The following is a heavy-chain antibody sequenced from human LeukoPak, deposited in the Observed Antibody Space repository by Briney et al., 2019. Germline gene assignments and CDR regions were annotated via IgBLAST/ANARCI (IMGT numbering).Heavy chain of an antibody. V-gene: IGHV3-30*18. D-gene: IGHD2/OR15-2a*01. CDR3: AKARSLLPDY. CDR1: GFTFSSYG. Sequence: GGSLRLSCAASGFTFSSYGMHWVRQAPGKGLEWVAVISYDGSNKYYADSVKGRFTISRDNSKNTLYLQMNSLRAEDTAVYYCAKARSLLPDYWGQGTLVTVSS. J-gene: IGHJ4*02. CDR2: ISYDGSNK.